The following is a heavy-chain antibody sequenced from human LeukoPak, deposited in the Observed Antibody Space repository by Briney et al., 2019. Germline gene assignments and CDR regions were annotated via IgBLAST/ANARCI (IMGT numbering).Heavy chain of an antibody. CDR2: INPNSGGT. CDR1: GYTFTGYY. J-gene: IGHJ4*02. V-gene: IGHV1-2*02. D-gene: IGHD1-26*01. CDR3: ASHRSSGRKAYDEY. Sequence: ASVKVSCKASGYTFTGYYMHWVRQAPGQGLEWMGWINPNSGGTNYAQKFQGRVTMTRDTSIGTAHMELSRLRSDDTAVYYCASHRSSGRKAYDEYWGQGTLVTVSS.